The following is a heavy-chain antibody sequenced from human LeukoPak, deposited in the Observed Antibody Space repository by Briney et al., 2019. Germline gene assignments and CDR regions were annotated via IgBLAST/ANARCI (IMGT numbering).Heavy chain of an antibody. CDR3: ASVHVAGTKQYFDY. CDR2: IYYSGST. J-gene: IGHJ4*02. CDR1: GGSISSYY. Sequence: PSETLSLTCTVSGGSISSYYWSWIRQPPGKGLEWIGYIYYSGSTNYNPSLKSRVTISVDTSKNQFSLKLSSVTAADTAVYYCASVHVAGTKQYFDYWGQGTLVTVSS. V-gene: IGHV4-59*01. D-gene: IGHD6-19*01.